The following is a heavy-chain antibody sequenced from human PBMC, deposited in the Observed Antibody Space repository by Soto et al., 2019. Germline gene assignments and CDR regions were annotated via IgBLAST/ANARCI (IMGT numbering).Heavy chain of an antibody. Sequence: QVQLQESGPGLVKPSETLSLTCTVSGSSISAYYWTWIRHPPGKGLEGIGYISYSGSTNYNPSLKSRVTISVDTSKNQFSLKVSSVTAADTAVYYCAPRSMYSSGWYIDYWGQGTLVTVSS. D-gene: IGHD6-19*01. CDR1: GSSISAYY. J-gene: IGHJ4*02. V-gene: IGHV4-59*01. CDR3: APRSMYSSGWYIDY. CDR2: ISYSGST.